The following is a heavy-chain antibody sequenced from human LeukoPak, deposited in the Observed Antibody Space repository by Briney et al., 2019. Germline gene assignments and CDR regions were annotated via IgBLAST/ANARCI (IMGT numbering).Heavy chain of an antibody. Sequence: GSLRLSCAASGFTFSSYGMSWVRRAPGKGPEWVSGISGSGGNTYYADSVKGRFTISGDNSQNTLYLQMNTLRAEDTAVYYCAKVVSGYHFDYWGQGTLVTVSS. CDR2: ISGSGGNT. D-gene: IGHD5-12*01. V-gene: IGHV3-23*01. CDR1: GFTFSSYG. J-gene: IGHJ4*02. CDR3: AKVVSGYHFDY.